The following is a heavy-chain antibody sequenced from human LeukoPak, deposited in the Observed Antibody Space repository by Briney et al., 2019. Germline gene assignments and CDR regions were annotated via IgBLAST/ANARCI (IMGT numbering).Heavy chain of an antibody. Sequence: PGGSLRLSCTASGFVFTNYGIHWVRQAPGKGLEWVAFIQDDGNNRYYTDSVQGRFTLSRDNSNNTVYLHMNGPRGEDTAVYYCARDFLPHENIVVIPAFDYWGQGTLVTVSS. V-gene: IGHV3-30*02. CDR2: IQDDGNNR. D-gene: IGHD2-21*01. CDR3: ARDFLPHENIVVIPAFDY. J-gene: IGHJ4*02. CDR1: GFVFTNYG.